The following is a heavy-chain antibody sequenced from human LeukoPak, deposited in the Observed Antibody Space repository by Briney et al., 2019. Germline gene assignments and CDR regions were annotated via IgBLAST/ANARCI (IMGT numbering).Heavy chain of an antibody. V-gene: IGHV3-53*01. CDR3: ATVAMRPFHWFDP. CDR1: GFTVSSNY. CDR2: IFSTGNT. Sequence: GGPLRLSCAASGFTVSSNYLTWARQAPGKGLEWVSVIFSTGNTDYADSVKGRFTISRDNSKNTLYLQMNSLRAEDTAVYYCATVAMRPFHWFDPWGQGTLVTVSS. J-gene: IGHJ5*02. D-gene: IGHD5-18*01.